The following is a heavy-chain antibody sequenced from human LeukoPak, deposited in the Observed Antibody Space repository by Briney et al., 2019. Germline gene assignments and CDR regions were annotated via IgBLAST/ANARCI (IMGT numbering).Heavy chain of an antibody. CDR1: GFTFSSYS. Sequence: GGSLRLSCAASGFTFSSYSMNWVRQAPGKGPEWVSSISSSSSYIYYADSVKGRFTISRDNAKNSLYLQMNSLRAEDTAVYYCARLDMTTVTTSDYYYYYMDVWGKGTTVTVSS. CDR3: ARLDMTTVTTSDYYYYYMDV. J-gene: IGHJ6*03. V-gene: IGHV3-21*01. CDR2: ISSSSSYI. D-gene: IGHD4-17*01.